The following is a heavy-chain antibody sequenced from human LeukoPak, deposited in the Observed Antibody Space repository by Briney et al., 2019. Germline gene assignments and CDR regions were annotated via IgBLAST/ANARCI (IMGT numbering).Heavy chain of an antibody. D-gene: IGHD3-22*01. V-gene: IGHV4-38-2*02. CDR1: GYSISSGHY. CDR3: ARDSSGYYGEDWFDP. J-gene: IGHJ5*02. Sequence: EALSLTRTVSGYSISSGHYWAWSRPPPGKGLEWIGSFCDSGSTCYTRALKSRVTISVDTSKNQFSLKLSSVSAADTAVYYCARDSSGYYGEDWFDPWGQGTLVTVSS. CDR2: FCDSGST.